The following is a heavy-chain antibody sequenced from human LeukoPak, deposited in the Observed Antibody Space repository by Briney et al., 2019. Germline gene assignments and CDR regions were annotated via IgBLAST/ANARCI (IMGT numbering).Heavy chain of an antibody. CDR2: ISWNSGSI. CDR1: GFTFDDYA. CDR3: AKDGRTGSTMERYYDFWSGYYTAYYMDV. J-gene: IGHJ6*03. Sequence: PGGSLRLSCAASGFTFDDYAMHWVRQAPGKGLEWVSGISWNSGSIGYADSVKGRFTISRDNAKNSLYLQMNSLRAEDTALYYCAKDGRTGSTMERYYDFWSGYYTAYYMDVWGKGTTVTVSS. V-gene: IGHV3-9*01. D-gene: IGHD3-3*01.